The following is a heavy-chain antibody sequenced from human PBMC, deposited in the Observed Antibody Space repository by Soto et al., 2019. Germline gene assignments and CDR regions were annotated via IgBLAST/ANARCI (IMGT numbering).Heavy chain of an antibody. D-gene: IGHD6-19*01. CDR2: INPSGGST. V-gene: IGHV1-46*01. CDR1: GYTFTSYY. J-gene: IGHJ6*02. CDR3: ARDPRAGVAVTDYYYYGMDV. Sequence: ASVKVSCKASGYTFTSYYMHWVRQAPGQGLEWMGIINPSGGSTSYAQKFQGRVTMTRDTSTSTVYMELSSLRSEDTAVYYCARDPRAGVAVTDYYYYGMDVWGQGTTVTVSS.